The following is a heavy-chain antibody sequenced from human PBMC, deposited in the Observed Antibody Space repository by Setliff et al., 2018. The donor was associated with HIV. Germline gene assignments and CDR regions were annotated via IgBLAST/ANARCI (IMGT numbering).Heavy chain of an antibody. V-gene: IGHV3-23*01. CDR3: AKDGVPRDFDI. Sequence: GGSLRLSCAASGFSFSIYAMTWVRQAPGKGLEWVSGISGSGLSTYYADSVKGRFTISRDNSKNTLYLQVNSLRAEDTAVYYCAKDGVPRDFDIWGQGTMVTVSS. D-gene: IGHD2-8*01. CDR2: ISGSGLST. CDR1: GFSFSIYA. J-gene: IGHJ3*02.